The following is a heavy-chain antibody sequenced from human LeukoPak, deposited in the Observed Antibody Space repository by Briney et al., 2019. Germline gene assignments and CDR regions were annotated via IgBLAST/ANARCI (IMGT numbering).Heavy chain of an antibody. CDR2: IWCEGCNK. CDR3: ARNYYGSGSSPLGGMDV. V-gene: IGHV3-33*01. J-gene: IGHJ6*04. D-gene: IGHD3-10*01. Sequence: PGGSLRLSCAASGFIFSSYGMHGVREAPGKGLEWVGVIWCEGCNKYYGDSVKGLFTISRDFSENTLYLQMNSQRAEDTAVYYCARNYYGSGSSPLGGMDVWGKGTTVTDSS. CDR1: GFIFSSYG.